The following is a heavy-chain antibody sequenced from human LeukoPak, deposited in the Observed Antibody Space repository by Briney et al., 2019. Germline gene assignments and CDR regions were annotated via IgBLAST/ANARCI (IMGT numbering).Heavy chain of an antibody. J-gene: IGHJ4*02. CDR1: GFTVSSNY. CDR2: IYSGGST. V-gene: IGHV3-66*01. CDR3: AKDESDYDFWSGYY. Sequence: GGSLRLSCAASGFTVSSNYMSWVRQAPGKGLEWVSVIYSGGSTYYADSVKGRFTISTDNSKNTLYLQMNSLRAEDTAVYYCAKDESDYDFWSGYYWGQGTLVTVSS. D-gene: IGHD3-3*01.